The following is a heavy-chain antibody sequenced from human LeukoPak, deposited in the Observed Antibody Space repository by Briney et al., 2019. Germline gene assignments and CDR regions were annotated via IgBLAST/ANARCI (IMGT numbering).Heavy chain of an antibody. V-gene: IGHV1-2*06. D-gene: IGHD3-22*01. J-gene: IGHJ4*02. CDR3: ARVGYYESSGYYEY. CDR1: GYTLTDYY. CDR2: INPNSGGT. Sequence: ASVTVSCKASGYTLTDYYMHWVRQAPGQGLEWMGRINPNSGGTNYAQKFQGRVTMTRDTSISTVYMELSRLRSDDTAVYYCARVGYYESSGYYEYWGQGTLVTVSS.